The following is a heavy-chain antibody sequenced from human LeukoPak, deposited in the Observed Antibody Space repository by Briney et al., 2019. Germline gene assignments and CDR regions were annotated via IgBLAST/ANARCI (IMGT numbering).Heavy chain of an antibody. V-gene: IGHV3-30*02. J-gene: IGHJ4*02. CDR2: IRYDGSIT. Sequence: GGSLRLSCEASGFTFSSYGMHWVRQAPGKGLEWVAFIRYDGSITYYADSVKGRFTISRDNSKNTLYLQMNSLRVEDTAVYYCAKDRAEYSYAHNGLDYWGQGTLVTVSS. CDR1: GFTFSSYG. D-gene: IGHD5-18*01. CDR3: AKDRAEYSYAHNGLDY.